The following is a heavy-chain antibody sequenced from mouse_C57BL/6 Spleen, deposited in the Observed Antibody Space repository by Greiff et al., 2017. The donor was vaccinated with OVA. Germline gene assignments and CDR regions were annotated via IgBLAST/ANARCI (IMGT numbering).Heavy chain of an antibody. CDR2: IYPSDSET. CDR3: ARHGSSGSYAMGY. V-gene: IGHV1-61*01. CDR1: GYTFTSYW. Sequence: QVQLQQPGAELVRPGSSVKLSCKASGYTFTSYWMDWVKQRPGQGLEWIGNIYPSDSETHYNQKFKDKATLTVDKSSSTAYMQLSSLTSEDSAVYSCARHGSSGSYAMGYWGQGTSVTVSS. D-gene: IGHD3-2*02. J-gene: IGHJ4*01.